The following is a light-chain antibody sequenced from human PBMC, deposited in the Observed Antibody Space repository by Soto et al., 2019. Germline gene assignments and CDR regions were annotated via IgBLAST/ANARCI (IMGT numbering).Light chain of an antibody. V-gene: IGKV2-30*02. CDR3: MQGTHWTFT. J-gene: IGKJ4*01. CDR1: QSLVHSDGNTY. Sequence: DVVMTQSPLSLPVTLGQSASISCRSSQSLVHSDGNTYLHWYQQRPGQSPRRLIYKVSNRDSGVPDRFSGSGSGTDFTLKISRMEAEDVGVYSCMQGTHWTFTFGGGTKVDIK. CDR2: KVS.